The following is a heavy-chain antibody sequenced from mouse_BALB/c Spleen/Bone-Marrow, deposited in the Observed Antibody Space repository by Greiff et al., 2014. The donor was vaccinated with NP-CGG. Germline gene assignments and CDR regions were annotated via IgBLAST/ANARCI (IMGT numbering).Heavy chain of an antibody. CDR2: IYPGDGDT. J-gene: IGHJ4*01. D-gene: IGHD1-1*01. CDR3: ARSAYYGSSYGAMDY. CDR1: GYAFSSSW. Sequence: VQRVESGPELVKPGASVKISCTGSGYAFSSSWMNWVKQRPGQGLEWIGRIYPGDGDTNSNGRFKGKATLTADRSSNTAYMQLSSLTSVDPAAYFCARSAYYGSSYGAMDYWGQGTSVTVSS. V-gene: IGHV1-82*01.